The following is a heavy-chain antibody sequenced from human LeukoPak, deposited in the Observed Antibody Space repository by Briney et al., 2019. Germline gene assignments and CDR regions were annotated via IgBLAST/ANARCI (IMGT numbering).Heavy chain of an antibody. D-gene: IGHD3-22*01. J-gene: IGHJ4*02. Sequence: GGSLRLSCAAPGCTFSSYAMHWVRQAPGKGLEWVAVISYDGSNKYYADSVKGRFTISRDNSKNTLYLQMNSLRAEDTAVYYCARESAYYYDSSGYYYVGAPFDYWGQGTLVTVSS. CDR3: ARESAYYYDSSGYYYVGAPFDY. CDR2: ISYDGSNK. CDR1: GCTFSSYA. V-gene: IGHV3-30-3*01.